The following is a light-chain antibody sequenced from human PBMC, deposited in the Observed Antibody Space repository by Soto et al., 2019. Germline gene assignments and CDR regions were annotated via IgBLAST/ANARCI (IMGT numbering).Light chain of an antibody. CDR3: QQYDNFPYT. Sequence: DVQLTQSPSSLSASVGDRVTITCQASQDISNYLSWFQQQPGKAPNLLIYDASKLQTGVPSRFSGSGSGTDFTFSINSLQPEDIATYFCQQYDNFPYTFGQGTKLEIE. CDR2: DAS. J-gene: IGKJ2*01. V-gene: IGKV1-33*01. CDR1: QDISNY.